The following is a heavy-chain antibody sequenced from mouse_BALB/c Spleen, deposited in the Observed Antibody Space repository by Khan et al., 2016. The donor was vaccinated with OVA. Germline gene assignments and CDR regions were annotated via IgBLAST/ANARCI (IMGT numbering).Heavy chain of an antibody. J-gene: IGHJ3*01. CDR1: GYTFTDYS. Sequence: QVQLQQSGAELVRPGVSVKISCKGSGYTFTDYSMHWVKQSHAKSLEWIGVISTYYDDADYNPRFQGKASMTVDRSSSTAYLELARLTSEDSAIYYYARGGRFAYWGQGTLVTVSA. D-gene: IGHD1-1*02. CDR3: ARGGRFAY. V-gene: IGHV1S137*01. CDR2: ISTYYDDA.